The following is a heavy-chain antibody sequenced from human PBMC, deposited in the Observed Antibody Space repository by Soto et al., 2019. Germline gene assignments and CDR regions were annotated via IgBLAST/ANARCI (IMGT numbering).Heavy chain of an antibody. D-gene: IGHD3-16*02. V-gene: IGHV1-69*06. CDR2: IIPIFGTA. J-gene: IGHJ4*02. Sequence: SVKVSCKASGGTFSSYAISWVRQAPGQGLEWMGGIIPIFGTANYAQKFQGRVTITADKSTSTAYMELSSLRSEDTAVYYCARVPTPYDYVWGSYPSFYFDYWGQGTLVTVSS. CDR3: ARVPTPYDYVWGSYPSFYFDY. CDR1: GGTFSSYA.